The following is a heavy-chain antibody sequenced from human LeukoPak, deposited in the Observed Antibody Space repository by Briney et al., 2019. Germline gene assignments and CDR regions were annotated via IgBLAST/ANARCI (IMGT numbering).Heavy chain of an antibody. J-gene: IGHJ4*02. D-gene: IGHD3-10*01. CDR3: ARDGHAYGRGSPHY. CDR2: ISSSGSTK. CDR1: GFTFSDYY. V-gene: IGHV3-11*01. Sequence: GGSLRLSCAASGFTFSDYYMSRIRQAPGKGLEWVSYISSSGSTKYYADSVKGRFTISRDNAKNSYLQMNSLRAEDTAVYYCARDGHAYGRGSPHYWGQGTLVTVSS.